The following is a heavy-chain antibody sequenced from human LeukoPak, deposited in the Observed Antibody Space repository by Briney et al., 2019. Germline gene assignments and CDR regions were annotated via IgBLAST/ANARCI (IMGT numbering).Heavy chain of an antibody. CDR3: AGEGDYESSGYFDF. D-gene: IGHD3-22*01. Sequence: ASVKVSCKASGGTFSSYAISWVRQAPGQGLEWMGGISPIIGTANYAQKFQGRVTITTDETTSTAYMELSSLISEDTAVYYCAGEGDYESSGYFDFGGRGPLVTVSA. J-gene: IGHJ4*02. V-gene: IGHV1-69*05. CDR1: GGTFSSYA. CDR2: ISPIIGTA.